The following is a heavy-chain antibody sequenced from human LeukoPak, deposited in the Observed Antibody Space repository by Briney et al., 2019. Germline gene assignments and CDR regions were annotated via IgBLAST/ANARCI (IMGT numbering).Heavy chain of an antibody. J-gene: IGHJ4*02. CDR1: GFTFSSYA. CDR2: ISGSGGST. CDR3: AKDIGLRYFDWLLSPFDY. D-gene: IGHD3-9*01. V-gene: IGHV3-23*01. Sequence: GGSLRLSCAASGFTFSSYAMSWVRQAPGKGLEWVSAISGSGGSTYYADSVKGRFTISRDNSKNTLYLQMNSLRAEDTAVYYCAKDIGLRYFDWLLSPFDYWGQGTLVTVSS.